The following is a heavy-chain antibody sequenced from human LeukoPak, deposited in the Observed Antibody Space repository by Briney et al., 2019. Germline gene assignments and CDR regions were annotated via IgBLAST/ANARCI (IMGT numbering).Heavy chain of an antibody. CDR2: IWYDGSNK. Sequence: GRSLRLSCAASGFTFSSYGMHWVRQAPGKGLEWVAVIWYDGSNKYYADSVKGRFTISRDNSKTTLYLQMDNLRAEETALYYCARDGGYSYGHRIDYWGQGTLVTVSS. D-gene: IGHD5-18*01. CDR3: ARDGGYSYGHRIDY. V-gene: IGHV3-33*01. J-gene: IGHJ4*02. CDR1: GFTFSSYG.